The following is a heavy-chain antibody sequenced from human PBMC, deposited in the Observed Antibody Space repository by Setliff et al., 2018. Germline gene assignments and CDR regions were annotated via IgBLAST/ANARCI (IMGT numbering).Heavy chain of an antibody. CDR1: GYTFTSYA. Sequence: GASVKVSCKASGYTFTSYAMHWVRQAPGQRLEWMGWINAGNGNTKYSQKFQGGVTITRDTSASTAYMELSSLRSEDTAVYYCARDPRQNDNFWSGYYYYYYYGMDVWGQGTTVTVSS. D-gene: IGHD3-3*01. CDR3: ARDPRQNDNFWSGYYYYYYYGMDV. CDR2: INAGNGNT. V-gene: IGHV1-3*01. J-gene: IGHJ6*02.